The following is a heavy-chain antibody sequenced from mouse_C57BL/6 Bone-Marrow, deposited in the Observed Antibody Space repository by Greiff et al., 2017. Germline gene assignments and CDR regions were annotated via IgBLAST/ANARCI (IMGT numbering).Heavy chain of an antibody. J-gene: IGHJ2*01. D-gene: IGHD3-1*01. Sequence: DVQLQESGPGMVQPSQSLSLTCTVTGYSITSGYDWHWIRHFPGNKLEWMGYISYSGSTNYNPSLKSRITITHDTSKNHFFLKLNSVTTEDTATYYCARGYVYYFDDWGQGTTLTVSS. CDR1: GYSITSGYD. V-gene: IGHV3-1*01. CDR3: ARGYVYYFDD. CDR2: ISYSGST.